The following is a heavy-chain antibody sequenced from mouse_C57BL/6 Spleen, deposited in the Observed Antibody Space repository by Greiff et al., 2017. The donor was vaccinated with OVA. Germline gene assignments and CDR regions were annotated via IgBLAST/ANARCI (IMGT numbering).Heavy chain of an antibody. D-gene: IGHD2-4*01. CDR3: ARAGDDYPNWYFDV. J-gene: IGHJ1*03. CDR1: GYTFTDYY. V-gene: IGHV1-76*01. Sequence: QVQLQQSGAELVRPGASVKLSCKASGYTFTDYYINWVKQRPGQGLEWIARIYPGSGNTYYNEKFKGKATLTAEKSSSTAYMQLSSLTSEDSAVYFCARAGDDYPNWYFDVWSTGTTVTVSS. CDR2: IYPGSGNT.